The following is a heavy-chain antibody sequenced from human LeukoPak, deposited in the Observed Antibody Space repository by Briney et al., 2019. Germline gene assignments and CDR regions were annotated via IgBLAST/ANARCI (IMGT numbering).Heavy chain of an antibody. CDR1: GYSFTSYW. CDR2: IYPGDSDT. CDR3: ARLTTYSSSSVDYYYYMDV. V-gene: IGHV5-51*01. Sequence: GESLKISCKGSGYSFTSYWIGWVRQMPGKGLEWMGIIYPGDSDTRYSPSFQGQVTISADKSISTAYLQWSSLKASDTAMYYCARLTTYSSSSVDYYYYMDVWGKGTTVTVSS. J-gene: IGHJ6*03. D-gene: IGHD6-6*01.